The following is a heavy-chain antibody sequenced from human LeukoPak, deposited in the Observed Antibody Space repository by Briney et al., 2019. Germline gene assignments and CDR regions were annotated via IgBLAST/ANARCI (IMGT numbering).Heavy chain of an antibody. CDR2: INPNSGGT. V-gene: IGHV1-2*02. CDR1: GYTFTGYY. Sequence: ASVKVSCKASGYTFTGYYMHWVRQAPGQGLEWMGWINPNSGGTNYAQKFQGRVTMTRDTSISTAYMELSRPRSDDTAVYYCARGLRFLEWFWYYWGQGTLVTVSS. CDR3: ARGLRFLEWFWYY. J-gene: IGHJ4*02. D-gene: IGHD3-3*01.